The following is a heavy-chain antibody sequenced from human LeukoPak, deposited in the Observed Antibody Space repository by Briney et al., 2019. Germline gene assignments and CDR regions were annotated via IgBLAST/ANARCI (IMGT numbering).Heavy chain of an antibody. Sequence: GASVKVSCKVSGYTLTELSMHWVRQAPGKGLEWMGGFDPEDGETIYAQKFQGRVTMTEDTSTDSAYMELSSLRSEDTAVYYCARDGEMATIEYFQHWGQGTLVTVSS. CDR1: GYTLTELS. D-gene: IGHD5-24*01. CDR3: ARDGEMATIEYFQH. V-gene: IGHV1-24*01. CDR2: FDPEDGET. J-gene: IGHJ1*01.